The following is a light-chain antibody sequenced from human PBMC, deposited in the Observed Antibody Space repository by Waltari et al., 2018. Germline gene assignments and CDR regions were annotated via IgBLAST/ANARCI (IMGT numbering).Light chain of an antibody. CDR1: QSINSW. CDR3: QQYKTHLYT. CDR2: KAS. J-gene: IGKJ2*01. Sequence: DIQMTQSPSTLSAFVGDRVTITCRASQSINSWLAWYQQKPGKPPKLLIYKASSLEGGVPSRFSGSGSGTEFTLSISSLQPDDFGIYYCQQYKTHLYTFGQGTKLEIK. V-gene: IGKV1-5*03.